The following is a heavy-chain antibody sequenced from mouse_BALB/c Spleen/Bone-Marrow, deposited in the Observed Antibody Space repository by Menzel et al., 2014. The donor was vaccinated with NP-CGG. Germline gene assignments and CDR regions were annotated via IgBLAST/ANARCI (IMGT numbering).Heavy chain of an antibody. Sequence: VQLQQSGPGLVAPTQSLSITCTISGFSLTSYGVHWVRPPPGKGLEWLTVIWNDGSTTYNSALKSRLTISKDNSKSQVFLKMDSLQTDDTGMCYCAKHGGGYFDYWGQGTSLTVSS. CDR3: AKHGGGYFDY. J-gene: IGHJ2*02. CDR1: GFSLTSYG. CDR2: IWNDGST. V-gene: IGHV2-6-1*01.